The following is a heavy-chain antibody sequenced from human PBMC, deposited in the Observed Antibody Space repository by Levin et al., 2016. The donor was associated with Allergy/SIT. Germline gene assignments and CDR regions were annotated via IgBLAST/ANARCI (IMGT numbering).Heavy chain of an antibody. CDR3: ARVGVDSSGWYARPYYYYMDV. CDR2: IYTSGST. CDR1: GGSISSGSYY. D-gene: IGHD6-19*01. V-gene: IGHV4-61*02. J-gene: IGHJ6*03. Sequence: LRLSCTVSGGSISSGSYYWSWIRQPAGKGLEWIGRIYTSGSTNYNPSLKSRVTISVDTSKNQFSLKLSSVTAADTAVYYCARVGVDSSGWYARPYYYYMDVWGKGTTVTVSS.